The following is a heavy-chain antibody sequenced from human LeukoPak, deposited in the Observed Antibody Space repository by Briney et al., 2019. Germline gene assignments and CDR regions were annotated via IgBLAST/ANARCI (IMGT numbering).Heavy chain of an antibody. CDR2: INHSGST. D-gene: IGHD1-1*01. V-gene: IGHV4-34*01. CDR1: GGSFSGYY. Sequence: SETLSLTCAVYGGSFSGYYWSWIRQPPGKGLEWIGEINHSGSTNYNPSLKSRVTISVDTSKNQFSLKLSSVTAADTAVYYCARQTRTEGFDYWGQGTLVTVSS. CDR3: ARQTRTEGFDY. J-gene: IGHJ4*02.